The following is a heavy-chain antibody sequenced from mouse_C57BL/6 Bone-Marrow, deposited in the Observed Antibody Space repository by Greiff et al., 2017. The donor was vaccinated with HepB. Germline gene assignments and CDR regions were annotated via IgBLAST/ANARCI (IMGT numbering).Heavy chain of an antibody. J-gene: IGHJ1*03. CDR2: IRNKANGYTT. CDR3: ARYIAFFDV. CDR1: GFTFTDYY. D-gene: IGHD6-1*01. Sequence: EVQVVESGGGLVQPGGSLSLSCAASGFTFTDYYMSWVRQPPGKALEWLGFIRNKANGYTTEYSASVKGRFTISRDNSQRILYLQMNALRAEDSATYYCARYIAFFDVWGTGTTVTVSS. V-gene: IGHV7-3*01.